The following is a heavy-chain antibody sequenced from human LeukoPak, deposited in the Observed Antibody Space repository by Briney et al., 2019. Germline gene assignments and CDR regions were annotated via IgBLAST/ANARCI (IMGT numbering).Heavy chain of an antibody. D-gene: IGHD3-22*01. CDR3: ARSMIVVIKGAFDI. J-gene: IGHJ3*02. CDR1: GGTFSSYA. Sequence: ASVKVSCKASGGTFSSYAISWARQAPGQGLEWMGGIIPIFGTANYAQKFQGRVTITTDESTSTAYMELSSLRSEDTAVYYCARSMIVVIKGAFDIWGQGTMVTVSS. V-gene: IGHV1-69*05. CDR2: IIPIFGTA.